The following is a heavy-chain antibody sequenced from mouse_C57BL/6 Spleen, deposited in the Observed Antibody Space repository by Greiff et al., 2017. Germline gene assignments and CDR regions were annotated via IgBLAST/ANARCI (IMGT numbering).Heavy chain of an antibody. D-gene: IGHD2-4*01. J-gene: IGHJ3*01. CDR2: ISDGGSYT. V-gene: IGHV5-4*03. CDR1: GFTFSSYA. Sequence: EVMLVESGGGLVKPGGSLKLSCAASGFTFSSYAMSWVRQTPEKRLEWVATISDGGSYTYYTDNVKGRFTISRDNAKNNLYLQMSHLKSEDTAMYYCARGGLRRGFAYWGQGTLVTVSA. CDR3: ARGGLRRGFAY.